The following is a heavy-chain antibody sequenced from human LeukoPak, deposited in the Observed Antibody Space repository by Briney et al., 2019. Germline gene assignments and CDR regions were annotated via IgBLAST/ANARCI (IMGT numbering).Heavy chain of an antibody. CDR3: AKPDGLESGTSNYAFHV. CDR2: IYSGGST. Sequence: GGSLRLSCAASGFTVSSNYMSWVRQAPGKGLEWVSVIYSGGSTYYADSVKGRFTVSRDNYKSTLYLQIDGLRADDTAVYYCAKPDGLESGTSNYAFHVRGQGTMVTVSS. V-gene: IGHV3-53*01. J-gene: IGHJ3*01. CDR1: GFTVSSNY. D-gene: IGHD1-26*01.